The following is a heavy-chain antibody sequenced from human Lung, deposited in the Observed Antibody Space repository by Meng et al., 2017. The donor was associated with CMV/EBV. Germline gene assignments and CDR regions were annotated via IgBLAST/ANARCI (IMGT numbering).Heavy chain of an antibody. D-gene: IGHD6-19*01. V-gene: IGHV1-2*06. J-gene: IGHJ4*01. CDR1: GYTFSGFY. CDR2: VNPVSDDT. CDR3: AKSSDNGWSS. Sequence: VQLVQSWAEVKRPGASVKISCQASGYTFSGFYINWARQAPGHGLEWLGRVNPVSDDTHYAQKFVGRLTVTRGATINTAFMELTSLRPDDTAVYYCAKSSDNGWSSWGPGTLVTVSS.